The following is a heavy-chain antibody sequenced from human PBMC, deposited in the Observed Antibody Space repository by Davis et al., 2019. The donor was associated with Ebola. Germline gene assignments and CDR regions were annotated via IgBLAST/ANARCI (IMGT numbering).Heavy chain of an antibody. Sequence: GESLKISCKASGYIFTSYWIGWVRQMPGKGLEWMGIIHPGHLDTRYSPPFQGQVTISVDKSTNTAFLQWSSLEDSDSAIYDCARRGWDIHYYYYMDVWGEGTTVTVS. CDR3: ARRGWDIHYYYYMDV. CDR1: GYIFTSYW. J-gene: IGHJ6*03. CDR2: IHPGHLDT. V-gene: IGHV5-51*01. D-gene: IGHD5-12*01.